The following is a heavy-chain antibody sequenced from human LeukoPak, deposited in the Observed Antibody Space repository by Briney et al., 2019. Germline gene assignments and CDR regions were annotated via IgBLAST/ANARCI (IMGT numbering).Heavy chain of an antibody. CDR3: ARTSGDYENDAFDV. J-gene: IGHJ3*01. Sequence: ASVTVSCKASGYTFTGYYIHWVRQAPGQGLEWMGWINLNSGGKIYSQKIQGRVTMARDTSISTASMELSRLRSDDTAVYYCARTSGDYENDAFDVWGQGTMVTVSS. CDR2: INLNSGGK. CDR1: GYTFTGYY. V-gene: IGHV1-2*02. D-gene: IGHD4-17*01.